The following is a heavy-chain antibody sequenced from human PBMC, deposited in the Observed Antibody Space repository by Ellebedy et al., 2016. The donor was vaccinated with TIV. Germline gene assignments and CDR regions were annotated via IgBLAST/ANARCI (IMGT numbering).Heavy chain of an antibody. D-gene: IGHD1-26*01. Sequence: ASVKVSCXASGYTFTSYDINWVRQATGQGLEWMGGFDPEDGETIYAQKFQGRVTMTEDTSTDTAYMELSSLRSEDTAVYYCATGGTAALFDYWGQGTLVTVSS. CDR3: ATGGTAALFDY. V-gene: IGHV1-24*01. J-gene: IGHJ4*02. CDR2: FDPEDGET. CDR1: GYTFTSYD.